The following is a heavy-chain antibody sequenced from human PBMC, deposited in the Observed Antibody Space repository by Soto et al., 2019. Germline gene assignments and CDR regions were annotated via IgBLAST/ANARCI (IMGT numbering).Heavy chain of an antibody. CDR2: IKQDESEK. J-gene: IGHJ4*02. V-gene: IGHV3-7*01. CDR1: GFTFSSYW. Sequence: EVQLVESGGGLVQPGGSLRLSCAASGFTFSSYWMTWVRQAPGKGLEWVANIKQDESEKVYVDSVKGRFTISRDNAKNSLYLQMNSLRAEDTAVYYCARPGEYCSGGGSCSPFNYWGQGTLVTV. D-gene: IGHD2-15*01. CDR3: ARPGEYCSGGGSCSPFNY.